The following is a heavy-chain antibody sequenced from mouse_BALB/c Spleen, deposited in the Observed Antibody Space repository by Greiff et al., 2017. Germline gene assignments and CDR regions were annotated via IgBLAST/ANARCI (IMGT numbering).Heavy chain of an antibody. V-gene: IGHV5-9-3*01. D-gene: IGHD2-14*01. J-gene: IGHJ2*01. CDR1: GFTFSSYA. Sequence: QVESGGGLVKPGGSLKLSCAASGFTFSSYAMSWVRQTPEKRLEWVATISSGGSYTYYPDSVKGRFTISRDNAKNTLYLQMSSLRSEDTAMYYCATYYRYDGDFDYWGQGTTLTVSS. CDR2: ISSGGSYT. CDR3: ATYYRYDGDFDY.